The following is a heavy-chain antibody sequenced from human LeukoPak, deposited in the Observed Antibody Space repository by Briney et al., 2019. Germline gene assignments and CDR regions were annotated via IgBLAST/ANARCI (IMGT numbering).Heavy chain of an antibody. D-gene: IGHD2/OR15-2a*01. CDR1: GFTFSSYS. CDR2: ISSSSSTI. V-gene: IGHV3-48*04. CDR3: ARDNNRRGYYGMDV. Sequence: GGSLRLSCAASGFTFSSYSMNWVRQAPGKGLEWVSYISSSSSTIYYADSVKGRFTISRDNAKNSLYLQMNSLRAEDTAVYYCARDNNRRGYYGMDVWGQGTTVTVSS. J-gene: IGHJ6*02.